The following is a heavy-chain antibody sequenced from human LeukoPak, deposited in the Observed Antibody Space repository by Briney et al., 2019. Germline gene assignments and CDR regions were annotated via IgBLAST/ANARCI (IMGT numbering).Heavy chain of an antibody. V-gene: IGHV4-4*07. J-gene: IGHJ5*02. CDR1: GGSISSYY. D-gene: IGHD6-25*01. Sequence: SETLSLTCTVSGGSISSYYWSWIRQPAGKGLERIGRIYTLGSTNYNPSLKSRVTMSLDTSKNQFSLKLTSVTAADTAVYYCARDRGGNIAAKFDPWGQGTLVTVSS. CDR2: IYTLGST. CDR3: ARDRGGNIAAKFDP.